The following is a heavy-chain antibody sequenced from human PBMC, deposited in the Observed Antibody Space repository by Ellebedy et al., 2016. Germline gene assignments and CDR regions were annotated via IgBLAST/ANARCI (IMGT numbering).Heavy chain of an antibody. CDR2: IDPIDSYT. J-gene: IGHJ3*02. Sequence: GGSLRLSCKGSGYSFSGYWINWVRQMPGKALEWMGRIDPIDSYTNFSPSFQGQVTISADKSISTAYLQWTSLKASDTAMYYCARPAWDGSGSYSWVNRAFDIWGQGTMVTVSS. CDR1: GYSFSGYW. V-gene: IGHV5-10-1*04. D-gene: IGHD3-10*01. CDR3: ARPAWDGSGSYSWVNRAFDI.